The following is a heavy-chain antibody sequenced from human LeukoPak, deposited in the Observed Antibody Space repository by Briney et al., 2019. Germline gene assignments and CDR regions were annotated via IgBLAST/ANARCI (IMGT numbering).Heavy chain of an antibody. J-gene: IGHJ3*02. CDR1: GGSISSYY. CDR3: ARESGYDPLDAFDI. V-gene: IGHV4-39*07. D-gene: IGHD5-12*01. Sequence: PSETLSLTCTVSGGSISSYYWSWIRQPPGKGLERIGTIYYSGSTYYNPSLKSRVTISVDRSKNQFSLKLSSVTAADTAVYYCARESGYDPLDAFDIWGQGTMVTVSS. CDR2: IYYSGST.